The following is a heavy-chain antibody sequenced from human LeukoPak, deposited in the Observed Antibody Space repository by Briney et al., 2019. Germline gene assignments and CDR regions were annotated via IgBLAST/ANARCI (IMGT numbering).Heavy chain of an antibody. Sequence: SETLSLTCAVYGGSFSGYYWSWIRQPPGKGLEWIGEINHSGSTNYNPCLKSRVTISVDTSKNQFSLKLSSVTAADTAVYYCARSLYYDSSGYYPPYYYMDVWGKGTTVTVSS. CDR3: ARSLYYDSSGYYPPYYYMDV. D-gene: IGHD3-22*01. CDR1: GGSFSGYY. CDR2: INHSGST. V-gene: IGHV4-34*01. J-gene: IGHJ6*03.